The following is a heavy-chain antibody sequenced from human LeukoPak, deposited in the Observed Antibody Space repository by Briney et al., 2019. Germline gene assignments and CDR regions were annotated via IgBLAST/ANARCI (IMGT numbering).Heavy chain of an antibody. J-gene: IGHJ6*03. D-gene: IGHD2-2*01. CDR1: GASMSNYY. CDR3: ARVVPGYYYYMDV. CDR2: IYHSGTTYSGST. Sequence: SETLSLTCNVSGASMSNYYWVWIRQPPGKGLEWIGSIYHSGTTYSGSTNYNPSLKSRVTISVDTSKNQFSLKLSSVTAADTAVYYCARVVPGYYYYMDVWGKGTTVTVSS. V-gene: IGHV4-59*12.